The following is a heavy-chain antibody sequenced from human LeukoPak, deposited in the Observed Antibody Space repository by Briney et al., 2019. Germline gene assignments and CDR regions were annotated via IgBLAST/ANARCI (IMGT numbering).Heavy chain of an antibody. Sequence: GGSLRLSCAASGFTFSSYEMNWVRQAPGKGLEWVSYISSSGSTIYYADSVKGRFTISRDNAKNSLYLQMNSLRAGDTAAYYCARDSFGIAFDIWGQGTMVTVSS. D-gene: IGHD1-14*01. CDR1: GFTFSSYE. CDR3: ARDSFGIAFDI. CDR2: ISSSGSTI. V-gene: IGHV3-48*03. J-gene: IGHJ3*02.